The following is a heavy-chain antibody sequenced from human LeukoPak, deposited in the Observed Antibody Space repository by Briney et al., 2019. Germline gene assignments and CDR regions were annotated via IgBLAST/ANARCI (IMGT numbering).Heavy chain of an antibody. CDR2: IWYDGSKK. V-gene: IGHV3-33*06. Sequence: PGGSLRLSCAASGFTFSSYGMHWVRQAPGKGLEWVAVIWYDGSKKYYADSVKGRFTISRDNSKNTLYLQMNSMRAEATAVYYCAKPHYYDSGGSYIAGAFDIWGQGTMVTVSS. J-gene: IGHJ3*02. CDR1: GFTFSSYG. D-gene: IGHD3-22*01. CDR3: AKPHYYDSGGSYIAGAFDI.